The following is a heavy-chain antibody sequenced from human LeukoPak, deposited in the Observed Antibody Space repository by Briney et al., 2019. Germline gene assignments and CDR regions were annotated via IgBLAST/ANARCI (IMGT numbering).Heavy chain of an antibody. CDR3: ARSLLSSANHISSGSYLA. CDR1: GFTFSNYA. V-gene: IGHV3-23*01. Sequence: GGSLRLSCAASGFTFSNYAVSWVRQAPGVGLEWVSAISGSGGSTYYADSVKGRFTISRDNSKNTLYLQMNSLRAEDTAVYYCARSLLSSANHISSGSYLAGGQGPLATASS. D-gene: IGHD1-26*01. CDR2: ISGSGGST. J-gene: IGHJ4*02.